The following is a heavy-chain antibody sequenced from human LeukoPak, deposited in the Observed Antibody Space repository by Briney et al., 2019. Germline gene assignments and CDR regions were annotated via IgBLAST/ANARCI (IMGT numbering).Heavy chain of an antibody. CDR1: GFTFDNYA. J-gene: IGHJ4*02. CDR3: AKVKGGSGPFDD. D-gene: IGHD6-19*01. CDR2: ISKRGGST. V-gene: IGHV3-23*01. Sequence: GGSLRLSCAASGFTFDNYAMTWVRQAPGKGLEWVSSISKRGGSTYYADSVKGRFTISRDSSKNTLRLQMNTLRAEDTAVYYCAKVKGGSGPFDDWGQGTLVTVSS.